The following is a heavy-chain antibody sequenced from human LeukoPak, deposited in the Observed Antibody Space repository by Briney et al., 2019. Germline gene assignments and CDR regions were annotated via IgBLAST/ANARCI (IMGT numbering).Heavy chain of an antibody. CDR2: IYYSGST. V-gene: IGHV4-59*08. D-gene: IGHD2-15*01. CDR1: GGSISSYY. CDR3: ARTRGCSSGGSCNRPYVDY. J-gene: IGHJ4*02. Sequence: SETLSLTCTVSGGSISSYYWSWIRQPPGKGLEWIGYIYYSGSTNYNPSLKSRVTISVDTSKNQFSLKLSSVTAADTAVYYCARTRGCSSGGSCNRPYVDYWGQGTLVTVSS.